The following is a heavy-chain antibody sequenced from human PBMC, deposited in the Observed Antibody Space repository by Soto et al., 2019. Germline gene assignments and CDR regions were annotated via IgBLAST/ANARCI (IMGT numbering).Heavy chain of an antibody. CDR3: ATASDYGGFYYYYYYYMDV. Sequence: ASVKVSCKVSGYTLTELSMHWVRQAPGKGLDWMGGFDPEDGETIYAQKFQGRVTMTEDTSTDTAYMELSSLRSEDTAVYYCATASDYGGFYYYYYYYMDVWGKGTTVTVSS. V-gene: IGHV1-24*01. J-gene: IGHJ6*03. D-gene: IGHD3-16*01. CDR1: GYTLTELS. CDR2: FDPEDGET.